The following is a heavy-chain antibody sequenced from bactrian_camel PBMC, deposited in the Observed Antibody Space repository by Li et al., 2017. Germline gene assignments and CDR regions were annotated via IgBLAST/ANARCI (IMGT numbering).Heavy chain of an antibody. CDR3: ASNSIDSYMEGFHH. CDR2: VDRDGRI. J-gene: IGHJ4*01. V-gene: IGHV3S9*01. Sequence: HVQLVESGGDSVQAGGSLNVSCEASRDTLSSYCMGWFRQAPKKRREGVAIVDRDGRISVANSVKGRFTISKDNVKNTVYLQMNSLKSEDTALYYCASNSIDSYMEGFHHWGQGTQVTVS. D-gene: IGHD1*01. CDR1: RDTLSSYC.